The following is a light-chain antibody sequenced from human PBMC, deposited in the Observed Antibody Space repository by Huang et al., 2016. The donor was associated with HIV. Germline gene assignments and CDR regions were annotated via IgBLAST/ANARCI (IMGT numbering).Light chain of an antibody. CDR1: QDISSY. Sequence: IQLTQSPSSLFASIGDRVTITCRASQDISSYLAWYQQTPGKAPKVLIYVASTLQSEVPARCSGSGSGTDFTLTISSLQPEDFATYYCQQLKSYPVTFGGGTKVEIK. CDR2: VAS. J-gene: IGKJ4*01. CDR3: QQLKSYPVT. V-gene: IGKV1-9*01.